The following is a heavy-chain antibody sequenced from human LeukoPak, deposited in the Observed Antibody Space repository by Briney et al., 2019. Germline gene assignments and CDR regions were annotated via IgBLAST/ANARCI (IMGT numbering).Heavy chain of an antibody. D-gene: IGHD3-22*01. CDR2: IYTGGST. Sequence: GGSLRLSCAASGFTVSRNYMSWVRQAPGKGLEWVSVIYTGGSTYYADSVKGRFTISRDNSKNTLYLQMNSLRAEDTAVYYCARVHDSSGYYDFDHWGQGTLVTVSS. CDR1: GFTVSRNY. J-gene: IGHJ4*02. V-gene: IGHV3-66*01. CDR3: ARVHDSSGYYDFDH.